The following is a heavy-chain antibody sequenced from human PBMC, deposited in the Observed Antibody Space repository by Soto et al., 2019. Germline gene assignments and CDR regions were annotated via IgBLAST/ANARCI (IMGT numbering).Heavy chain of an antibody. CDR3: SGTTSHQWYYMDV. CDR2: TYYRSRWYN. D-gene: IGHD1-7*01. V-gene: IGHV6-1*01. CDR1: GDSVSSNSAA. J-gene: IGHJ6*03. Sequence: QVQLQESGPGLVKPSQTLSLTCALSGDSVSSNSAAWNWIRLSPSRGLEWLARTYYRSRWYNDYAVSAKSPITVNPDTSKNQVSLLLTSVTPEDTAVYYCSGTTSHQWYYMDVWGKGTTVNVSS.